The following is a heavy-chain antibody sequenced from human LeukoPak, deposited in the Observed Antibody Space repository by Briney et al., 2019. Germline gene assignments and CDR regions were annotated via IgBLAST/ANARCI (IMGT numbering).Heavy chain of an antibody. CDR2: INHSGST. CDR3: ARRAYFYASGSLNWLDP. J-gene: IGHJ5*02. V-gene: IGHV4-34*01. Sequence: SETLSLTCAVYGGSFSGYYWNWIRQPPGKGLEWIGEINHSGSTNHNPSLKSRVTMSVDMSKNQFFLRLSSVTAADTAVYYCARRAYFYASGSLNWLDPWGQGTLVTVSS. D-gene: IGHD3-10*01. CDR1: GGSFSGYY.